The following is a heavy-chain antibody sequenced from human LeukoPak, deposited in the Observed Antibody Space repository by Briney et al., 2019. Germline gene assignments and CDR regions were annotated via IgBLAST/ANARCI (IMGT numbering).Heavy chain of an antibody. J-gene: IGHJ4*02. Sequence: SGTLSLTCAVSGGSISSSYWWSWVRQPPGRGLEWIGEIYHSGSTNYNPSLKSRVTISVDKSKNQFSLKLSSVTAADTAVYYCASQDTAMVTGPYFDYWGQGTLVTVSS. CDR1: GGSISSSYW. D-gene: IGHD5-18*01. CDR3: ASQDTAMVTGPYFDY. CDR2: IYHSGST. V-gene: IGHV4-4*02.